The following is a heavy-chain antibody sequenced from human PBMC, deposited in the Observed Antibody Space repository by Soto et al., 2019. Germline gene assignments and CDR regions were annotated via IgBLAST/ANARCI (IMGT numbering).Heavy chain of an antibody. V-gene: IGHV3-23*01. CDR1: GFTFSSYA. D-gene: IGHD3-22*01. Sequence: GGSLRLSCAASGFTFSSYAMSWVRQAPGKGLEWVSAISGSGGSTYYADSVKGRFTISRDNSKNTLYLQMNSLRAEDTAVYYCXKERYYDSSGYPSMFDYWGQGTLVTVSS. J-gene: IGHJ4*02. CDR2: ISGSGGST. CDR3: XKERYYDSSGYPSMFDY.